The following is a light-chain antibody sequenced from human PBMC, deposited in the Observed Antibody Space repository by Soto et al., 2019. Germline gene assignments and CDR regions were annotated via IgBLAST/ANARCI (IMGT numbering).Light chain of an antibody. J-gene: IGLJ2*01. Sequence: QSVLTQPPSASVTPGQRVTISCSGSSSNIGTNTVIWYQQLPGAAPKLLIYSDNQRPSGVPDRVSGSKSGTSASLAISGLQSEDEADYYCAAWDVSLVVFGGGTQLTVL. V-gene: IGLV1-44*01. CDR1: SSNIGTNT. CDR2: SDN. CDR3: AAWDVSLVV.